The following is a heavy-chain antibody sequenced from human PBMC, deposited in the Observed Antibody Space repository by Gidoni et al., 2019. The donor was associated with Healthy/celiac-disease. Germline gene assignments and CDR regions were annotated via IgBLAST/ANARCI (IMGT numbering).Heavy chain of an antibody. CDR3: ARALTAHYDFGSGAGGYYFDY. J-gene: IGHJ4*02. D-gene: IGHD3-3*01. CDR1: GGSLSSYY. Sequence: QVQLQESGPGLVKPSETLSLTCTVSGGSLSSYYWSWIRQPPWKGLEWIGYLDYSGSTNYNPSLKSRVTISVDTSKNQFSLKMSSVTAADTAVYYCARALTAHYDFGSGAGGYYFDYWGQGTLVTVSS. V-gene: IGHV4-59*01. CDR2: LDYSGST.